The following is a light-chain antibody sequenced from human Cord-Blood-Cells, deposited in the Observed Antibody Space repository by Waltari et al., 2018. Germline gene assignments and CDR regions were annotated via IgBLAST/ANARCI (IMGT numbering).Light chain of an antibody. CDR1: SSDVGGYIY. Sequence: QSALTQPRSVSGSPGQSVTISCTGTSSDVGGYIYVSWYQQHPGKAPKLMIYDVSKRPSGVPDRFSGSKSSNTASLTISGLQAEDEADYYCCSYAGSYVVFGGGTKLTVL. J-gene: IGLJ2*01. CDR2: DVS. CDR3: CSYAGSYVV. V-gene: IGLV2-11*01.